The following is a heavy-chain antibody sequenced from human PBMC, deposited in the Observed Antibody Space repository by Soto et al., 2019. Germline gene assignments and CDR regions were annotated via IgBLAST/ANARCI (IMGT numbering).Heavy chain of an antibody. CDR3: TTSLRFLDYYYYGMDV. V-gene: IGHV3-73*01. D-gene: IGHD3-3*01. J-gene: IGHJ6*02. CDR2: IRSKANSYAT. CDR1: GFTFSCSA. Sequence: GGSLRLSCAASGFTFSCSAMHWVRQASGKGLEWVGRIRSKANSYATAYAASVKGRFTISRDDSKNTAYLQMNSLKTEETAVYYCTTSLRFLDYYYYGMDVWGQGTTVTVSS.